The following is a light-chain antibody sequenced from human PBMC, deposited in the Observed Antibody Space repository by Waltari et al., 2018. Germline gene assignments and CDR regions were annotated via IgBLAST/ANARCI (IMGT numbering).Light chain of an antibody. V-gene: IGKV3D-7*01. Sequence: EIVLTHSPTSMAVSQGERVTISCTASSSLSTSYLHWYQQKPGFPPRLLVYRISSLASGVPARFSGSGSGTSYTLTISSMEAEDAANYYCQQGHSVPPTFGQGTKVEIK. CDR2: RIS. CDR3: QQGHSVPPT. J-gene: IGKJ1*01. CDR1: SSLSTSY.